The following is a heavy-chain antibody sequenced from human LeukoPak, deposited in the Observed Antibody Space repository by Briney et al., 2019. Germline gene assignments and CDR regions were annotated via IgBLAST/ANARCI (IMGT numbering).Heavy chain of an antibody. D-gene: IGHD1-26*01. CDR3: AKDTGVSGSYGAVDY. Sequence: PGGSLRLSCAASGFTFNSYSMNWVRQAPGKGLEWVSSISSSSSYIYYADSVKGRFTISRDNAKNSLYLQMNSLRAEDTAVYYCAKDTGVSGSYGAVDYWGQGTLVTVSS. V-gene: IGHV3-21*01. CDR1: GFTFNSYS. CDR2: ISSSSSYI. J-gene: IGHJ4*02.